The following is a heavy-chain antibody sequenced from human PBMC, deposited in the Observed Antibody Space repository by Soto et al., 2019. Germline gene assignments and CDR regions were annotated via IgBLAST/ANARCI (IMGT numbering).Heavy chain of an antibody. D-gene: IGHD6-19*01. CDR1: GYTFTSYA. J-gene: IGHJ4*02. CDR2: INAGNGNT. V-gene: IGHV1-3*01. CDR3: ARSIIRIAVAAPVGY. Sequence: QVQLVQSGAEVKKPGASVKVSCKASGYTFTSYAMHWVRQAPGQRLEWMGWINAGNGNTKYSQKFQGRVTITRDTSASTAYMELSSXXSEDTAVYYCARSIIRIAVAAPVGYWGQGTLVTVSS.